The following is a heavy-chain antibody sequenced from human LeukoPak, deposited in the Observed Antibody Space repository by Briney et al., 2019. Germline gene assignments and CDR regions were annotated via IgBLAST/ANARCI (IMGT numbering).Heavy chain of an antibody. Sequence: PSETLSLTCPVPGGSISIYYWSWIRQPPGKGLEWMGYIYYSGSTNYNPPLKSRVTISLDTSQNQFSLKLSSVTAADTAIYYCARPVAGTRYAFDIWGEGTMVTVSS. J-gene: IGHJ3*02. CDR1: GGSISIYY. CDR3: ARPVAGTRYAFDI. V-gene: IGHV4-59*01. CDR2: IYYSGST. D-gene: IGHD6-19*01.